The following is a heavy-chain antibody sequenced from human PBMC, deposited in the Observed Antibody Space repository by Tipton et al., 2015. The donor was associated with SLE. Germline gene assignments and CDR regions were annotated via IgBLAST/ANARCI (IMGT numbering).Heavy chain of an antibody. CDR1: GFTLSSDW. D-gene: IGHD6-25*01. CDR2: ISADEGYT. V-gene: IGHV3-74*01. Sequence: SLRLSCATSGFTLSSDWMHWVRQAPGKGLVWVSRISADEGYTVYADSVKGRFTISRDNTKNTLYLQMNSQRAEDTAVYYCARFSGGRIVFWGQGTLVTVSS. CDR3: ARFSGGRIVF. J-gene: IGHJ4*02.